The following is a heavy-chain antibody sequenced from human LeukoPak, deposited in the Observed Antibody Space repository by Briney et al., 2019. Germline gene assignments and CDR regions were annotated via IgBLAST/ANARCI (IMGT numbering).Heavy chain of an antibody. J-gene: IGHJ4*02. CDR1: GFSLSSSAVG. CDR2: IYWDDDK. Sequence: SGPTLVKPTQTLTLTCTFSGFSLSSSAVGVGWIRQPPGKALEWLALIYWDDDKRYSPLLKSRLTITKDTSKNQVVLTMTNMDPVDTATYYCAHLYYSSSWYPYFDYWGQGTLVTVSS. D-gene: IGHD6-13*01. V-gene: IGHV2-5*02. CDR3: AHLYYSSSWYPYFDY.